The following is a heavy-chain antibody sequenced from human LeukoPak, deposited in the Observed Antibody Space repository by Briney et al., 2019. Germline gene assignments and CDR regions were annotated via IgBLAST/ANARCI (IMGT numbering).Heavy chain of an antibody. CDR1: GGTFSSYA. CDR2: IIPIFGTA. J-gene: IGHJ4*02. V-gene: IGHV1-69*13. CDR3: ARSLRYSYGLEY. D-gene: IGHD5-18*01. Sequence: SVKVSCKASGGTFSSYAISWVRQAPGQGLEWMGGIIPIFGTANYAQKFQGRVTITADESTSTAYMELSSLRSEDTAVYYCARSLRYSYGLEYWGQGTLVTVSS.